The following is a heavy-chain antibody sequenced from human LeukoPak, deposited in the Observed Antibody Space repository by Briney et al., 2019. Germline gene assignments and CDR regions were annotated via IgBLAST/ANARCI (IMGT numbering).Heavy chain of an antibody. CDR2: ISYDGSNK. Sequence: GGSLRLSCAASGFTFSSYAMHWVRQAPGKGLEWVAVISYDGSNKYYADSVKGRFTISRDNSKNTLYLQMNSLRAEDTAVYYCAKGGVLRYFDVTPWGQGTLVTVSS. J-gene: IGHJ5*02. CDR1: GFTFSSYA. D-gene: IGHD3-9*01. V-gene: IGHV3-30-3*01. CDR3: AKGGVLRYFDVTP.